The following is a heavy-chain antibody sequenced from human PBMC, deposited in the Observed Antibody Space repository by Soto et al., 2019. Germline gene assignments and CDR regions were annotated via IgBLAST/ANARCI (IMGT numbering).Heavy chain of an antibody. CDR1: GFSLSTSGMC. J-gene: IGHJ4*02. D-gene: IGHD6-19*01. CDR3: ARTIAVAAAVDY. Sequence: SGPTLVNPTQTLTLTCTFSGFSLSTSGMCVSWIRQPLGKALEWLARIDWDDDKYYSTSLKTRLTISKDTSKNQVVLTMTNMDPVDTATYYCARTIAVAAAVDYWGQGTLVTVSS. CDR2: IDWDDDK. V-gene: IGHV2-70*11.